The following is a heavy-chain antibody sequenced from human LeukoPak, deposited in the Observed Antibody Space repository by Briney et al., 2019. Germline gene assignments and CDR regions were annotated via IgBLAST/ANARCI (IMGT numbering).Heavy chain of an antibody. Sequence: GGSLRLSCAASGFTFSTYAMTWVRQAPGKGLEWVSLISGTGGSTYYADSVKGRFTISRDNAKNSLYLQMNSLRAEDTAVYYCAKGDCSGGSCYSGLPEYFQHWGQGTLVTVSS. J-gene: IGHJ1*01. CDR3: AKGDCSGGSCYSGLPEYFQH. V-gene: IGHV3-23*01. D-gene: IGHD2-15*01. CDR1: GFTFSTYA. CDR2: ISGTGGST.